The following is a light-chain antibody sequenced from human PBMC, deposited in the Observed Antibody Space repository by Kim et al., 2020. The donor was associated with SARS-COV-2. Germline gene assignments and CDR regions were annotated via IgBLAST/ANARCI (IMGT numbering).Light chain of an antibody. V-gene: IGKV3-11*01. CDR3: QQRSSWPPT. CDR1: QSVSTY. J-gene: IGKJ4*01. Sequence: EIVLTQSPATLSLSPGERATLSCRASQSVSTYLGWYQQKPGQAPRLLIYEASNRATGIPARFSGSGSGTDFTLTISSLELEDFAVYYWQQRSSWPPTFGGGTKVDIK. CDR2: EAS.